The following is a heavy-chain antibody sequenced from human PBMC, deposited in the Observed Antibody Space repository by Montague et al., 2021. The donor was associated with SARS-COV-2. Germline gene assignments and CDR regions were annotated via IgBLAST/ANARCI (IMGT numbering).Heavy chain of an antibody. CDR3: SSLENRPL. D-gene: IGHD6-6*01. J-gene: IGHJ3*01. CDR2: LSDTGTT. CDR1: GGTISSSSFF. Sequence: SETLSLTCSVSGGTISSSSFFWGWIRQPPGKGLEWIGSLSDTGTTYYNPSLKIRVTISADMSRNQFSLTLTSVTAADTAVYYCSSLENRPLRGPGTLVTVSS. V-gene: IGHV4-39*01.